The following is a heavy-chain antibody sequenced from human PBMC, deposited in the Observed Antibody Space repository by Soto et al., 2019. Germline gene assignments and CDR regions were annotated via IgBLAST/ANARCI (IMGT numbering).Heavy chain of an antibody. CDR3: VRTESECRTTGCSYYFDS. Sequence: VQLVQSGAEVKKPGASVRVSCKASGYTFINYYIHWVRQAPGQGLEWMGAVNPGYGYTNYAQKFQGRLTMTRDTSTTTVYMEVSSLTSEDTAVYYCVRTESECRTTGCSYYFDSWGQGTLVTVSS. CDR2: VNPGYGYT. CDR1: GYTFINYY. V-gene: IGHV1-46*03. D-gene: IGHD2-2*01. J-gene: IGHJ4*02.